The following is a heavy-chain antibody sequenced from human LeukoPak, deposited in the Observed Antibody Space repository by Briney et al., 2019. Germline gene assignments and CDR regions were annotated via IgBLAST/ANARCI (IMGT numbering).Heavy chain of an antibody. V-gene: IGHV1-18*01. J-gene: IGHJ6*03. CDR1: GYTFTSYG. D-gene: IGHD6-13*01. CDR3: ARGKAAPYYYYYMDV. CDR2: ISAYNGNT. Sequence: ASVTVSCKASGYTFTSYGISWVRQAPGQGLEWMGWISAYNGNTNYAQKLQGRVTMTTDTSTSTAYMELRGLRSDDTAVYYCARGKAAPYYYYYMDVWGKGTTVTVSS.